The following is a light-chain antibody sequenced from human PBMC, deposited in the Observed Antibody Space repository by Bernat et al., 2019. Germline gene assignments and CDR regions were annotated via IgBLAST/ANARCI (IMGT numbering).Light chain of an antibody. CDR3: CSFTTTTTWV. CDR1: SSDVGSYNR. J-gene: IGLJ3*02. V-gene: IGLV2-18*02. CDR2: EVN. Sequence: QSALTQPPSVSGSPGQSVTISCTGTSSDVGSYNRVSWYQQPPGTAPKLMIYEVNNRPSGVPDRFSGSKSGNTAPLTISGLQAEDEADYYCCSFTTTTTWVFGGGTKLTVL.